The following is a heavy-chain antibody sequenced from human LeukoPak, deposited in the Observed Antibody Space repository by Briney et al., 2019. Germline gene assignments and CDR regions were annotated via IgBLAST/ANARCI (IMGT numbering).Heavy chain of an antibody. CDR1: GGSISSGGYY. J-gene: IGHJ6*02. D-gene: IGHD4-11*01. CDR3: ATDYSNFYGMDV. Sequence: NASETLSLTCTVSGGSISSGGYYWSWIRQHPGKGLEWIGYIYYSGSTYYNPSLESRVTISVDSSKDQFSLRLSSVTAADTAVYYCATDYSNFYGMDVWGQGTTVTVSS. V-gene: IGHV4-31*03. CDR2: IYYSGST.